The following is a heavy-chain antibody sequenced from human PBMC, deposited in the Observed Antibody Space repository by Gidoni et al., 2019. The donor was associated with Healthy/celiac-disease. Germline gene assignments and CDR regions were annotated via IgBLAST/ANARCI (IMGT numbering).Heavy chain of an antibody. Sequence: EVQLVESGGGLVKSGGSLRLSCAASGFTFVNAGLNWVRQAPGKGLEWVGRIKSKTDGGTTDYAAPVKGRFTISRDDSKNTLYLQMNSLKTEDTAVYYCTTGTVADYYYYYGMDVWGQGTTVTVSS. CDR2: IKSKTDGGTT. V-gene: IGHV3-15*07. D-gene: IGHD6-19*01. CDR3: TTGTVADYYYYYGMDV. CDR1: GFTFVNAG. J-gene: IGHJ6*02.